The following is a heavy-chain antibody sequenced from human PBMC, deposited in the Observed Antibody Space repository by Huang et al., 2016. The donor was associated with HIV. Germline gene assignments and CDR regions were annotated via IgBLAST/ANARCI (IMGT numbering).Heavy chain of an antibody. J-gene: IGHJ5*02. CDR1: GDSISRGGYL. CDR3: ARDRITQCNGGRCYSDWSDP. V-gene: IGHV4-30-4*08. CDR2: IYYTGTT. D-gene: IGHD2-15*01. Sequence: QVQLQESGPGPVKPSQTLSLTCTVSGDSISRGGYLWSWIRQSPGKGLGWSGSIYYTGTTSYNPALRSRVTMSVDTSKNQFSLRLTSVTAEDTAVYYCARDRITQCNGGRCYSDWSDPWGQGTLVIVSS.